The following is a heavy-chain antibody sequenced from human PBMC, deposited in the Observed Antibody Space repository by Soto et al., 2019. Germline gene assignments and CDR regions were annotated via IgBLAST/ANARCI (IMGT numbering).Heavy chain of an antibody. CDR2: LSNNGSNK. Sequence: QVQLVESGGGVVQPGMSLSLSCAASGFTFSNYGMHWVHQAPGKGLEWVTHLSNNGSNKFYADSVKGRFIISRDNSKNTRYLQMTSLIPEDTAVYDCAKDGAYTGTYHLDYWGQGTLVTVSS. CDR1: GFTFSNYG. D-gene: IGHD1-26*01. V-gene: IGHV3-30*18. CDR3: AKDGAYTGTYHLDY. J-gene: IGHJ4*02.